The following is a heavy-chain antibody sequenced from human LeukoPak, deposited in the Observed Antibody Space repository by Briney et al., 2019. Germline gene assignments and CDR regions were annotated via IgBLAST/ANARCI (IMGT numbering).Heavy chain of an antibody. J-gene: IGHJ5*02. CDR2: IIPIFGTA. CDR1: GGTFSSYA. Sequence: SVKVSCKASGGTFSSYAISWVRQAPGQGLEWMGGIIPIFGTANYAQKFQGRVTITTDESTSTAYMELSSLRSEDTAVYYCARGLVSAQQPLPRFDPWGQGTLVTVSS. D-gene: IGHD6-13*01. V-gene: IGHV1-69*05. CDR3: ARGLVSAQQPLPRFDP.